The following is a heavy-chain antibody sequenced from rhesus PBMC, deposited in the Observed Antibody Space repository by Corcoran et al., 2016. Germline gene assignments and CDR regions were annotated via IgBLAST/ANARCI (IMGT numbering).Heavy chain of an antibody. V-gene: IGHV3S42*01. J-gene: IGHJ2*01. CDR3: VKKGGAPSGSNWYFDL. Sequence: EVQLVESGGGLAKPGGSLRLSCAASGFTFSSYWMHWVRRTPGRGLEWISAIDSGGRSAYDADSVKTRFTLSRDNSKNTLSLQMNSLRAEDTAVCYCVKKGGAPSGSNWYFDLWGPGTPVTVSS. CDR2: IDSGGRSA. CDR1: GFTFSSYW. D-gene: IGHD6-31*01.